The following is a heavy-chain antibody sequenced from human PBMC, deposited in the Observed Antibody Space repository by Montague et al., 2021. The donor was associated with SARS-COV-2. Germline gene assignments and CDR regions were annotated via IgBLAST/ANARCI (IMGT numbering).Heavy chain of an antibody. CDR3: ARPKYSSSWYVDY. CDR2: IYYSGST. V-gene: IGHV4-39*01. Sequence: SETLSLTCTVSGGSISSSSYYRGWIRQPPGKGLEWIGSIYYSGSTYYNPSLKSRVTISVDTSKNQFSLKLSSVTAADTAVYYCARPKYSSSWYVDYWGQGTLVTVSS. D-gene: IGHD6-13*01. J-gene: IGHJ4*02. CDR1: GGSISSSSYY.